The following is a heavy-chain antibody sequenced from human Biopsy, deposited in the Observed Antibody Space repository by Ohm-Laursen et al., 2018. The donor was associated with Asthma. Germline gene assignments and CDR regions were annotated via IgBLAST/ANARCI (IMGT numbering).Heavy chain of an antibody. CDR3: AKVGHGYGDYVGYLDP. J-gene: IGHJ5*02. CDR2: ISSGGGTI. V-gene: IGHV3-23*01. CDR1: GFVFSQCG. Sequence: SLRLSCTASGFVFSQCGMHWVRQAPGKGLEWVSVISSGGGTIDYADSVKGRFTISRNISTNTVYLQMDSLSADDTAVYYCAKVGHGYGDYVGYLDPWGQGTLVTVSS. D-gene: IGHD4-17*01.